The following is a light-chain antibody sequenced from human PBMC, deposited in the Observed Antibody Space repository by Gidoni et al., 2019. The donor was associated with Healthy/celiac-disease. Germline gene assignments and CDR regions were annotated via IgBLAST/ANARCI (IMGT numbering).Light chain of an antibody. CDR1: QGSRND. Sequence: AIQMTQSPSSLSASVGDRVTITCRASQGSRNDLGWYQQKPGKAPKLLIYAASSLQSGVPSTFSGSGSGTDFTLTISSLQPEDFATYYCLQGYNYPRTFGQGTKVEIK. CDR2: AAS. CDR3: LQGYNYPRT. V-gene: IGKV1-6*01. J-gene: IGKJ1*01.